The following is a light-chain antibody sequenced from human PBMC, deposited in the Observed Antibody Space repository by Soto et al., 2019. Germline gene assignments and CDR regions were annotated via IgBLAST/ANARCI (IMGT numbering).Light chain of an antibody. J-gene: IGLJ1*01. CDR1: SSDVGSYNL. CDR2: EAN. V-gene: IGLV2-23*01. CDR3: CSYASRDTYV. Sequence: SALTQPSSVSVSPGQSITISCTGTSSDVGSYNLVSWYQQHPGKAPKLIIYEANKRPSGISNRFSGSESGNTASLTISGLQPEDEADYYCCSYASRDTYVFGTGTKVTVL.